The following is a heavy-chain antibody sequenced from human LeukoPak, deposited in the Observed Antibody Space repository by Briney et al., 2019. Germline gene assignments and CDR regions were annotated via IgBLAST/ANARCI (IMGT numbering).Heavy chain of an antibody. CDR1: GYSTSRGYY. CDR2: IYHSGST. J-gene: IGHJ4*02. V-gene: IGHV4-38-2*02. Sequence: SETLSLTCTVSGYSTSRGYYWGWIRQPPGKGLEWIGSIYHSGSTYYNPSLKSRVTISVDTSKNQFSLKLSSVTAADTAVYYCASYTMVRGVDYWGQGTLVTVSS. CDR3: ASYTMVRGVDY. D-gene: IGHD3-10*01.